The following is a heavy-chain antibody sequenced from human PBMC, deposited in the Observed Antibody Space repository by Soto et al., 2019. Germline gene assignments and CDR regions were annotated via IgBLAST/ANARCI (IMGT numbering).Heavy chain of an antibody. CDR2: IKQDGSEK. V-gene: IGHV3-7*01. D-gene: IGHD3-10*01. CDR3: ARVAAYYYGSGCYDIDY. CDR1: GFTFSSYQ. J-gene: IGHJ4*01. Sequence: PGGSLRLSCAASGFTFSSYQMNWLRQAPGKGLEWVANIKQDGSEKYYVDSVKGRFTISRDNAKNSLYLQMNSLRAEDMAVYYCARVAAYYYGSGCYDIDYWGQGTMVTVSS.